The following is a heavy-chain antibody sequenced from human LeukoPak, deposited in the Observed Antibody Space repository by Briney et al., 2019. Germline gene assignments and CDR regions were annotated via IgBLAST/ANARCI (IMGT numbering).Heavy chain of an antibody. V-gene: IGHV4-61*10. CDR2: INHSGST. J-gene: IGHJ4*02. Sequence: PSETLSLTCTVSGGSISSGSYYWSWIRQPAGKGLEWIGEINHSGSTNYNPSLKSRVTISVDTSKNQFSLKLSSVTAADTAVYYCARGPPVYDYVWGSYRPFDYWGQGTLVTVSS. CDR1: GGSISSGSYY. D-gene: IGHD3-16*02. CDR3: ARGPPVYDYVWGSYRPFDY.